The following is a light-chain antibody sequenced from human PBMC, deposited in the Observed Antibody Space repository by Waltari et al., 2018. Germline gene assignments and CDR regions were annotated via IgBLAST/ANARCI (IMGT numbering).Light chain of an antibody. CDR2: ELS. V-gene: IGLV2-11*01. J-gene: IGLJ3*02. CDR3: CSYAGSYTWV. CDR1: SGDVGGNNY. Sequence: QSALTQPRSVSGSPGQSVTISCTGTSGDVGGNNYVSRYQQHPGKAPHVMIYELSRRPSGGPDRFSGSRSANTASLTISGLQAEDEADYYCCSYAGSYTWVFGGGTKVTVL.